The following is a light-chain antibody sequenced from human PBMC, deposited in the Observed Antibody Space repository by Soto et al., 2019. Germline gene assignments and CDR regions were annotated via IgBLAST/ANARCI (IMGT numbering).Light chain of an antibody. CDR2: DAS. CDR1: QSVSSY. V-gene: IGKV3-11*01. Sequence: EIVMIMKTATLSVSPGERATLSCRASQSVSSYLAWYQQKPGQAPRLLIYDASNRATGIPARFSGSGSGTDFTLTISILEPEDFAVYNWQQGSNGITFGEGTQLEI. CDR3: QQGSNGIT. J-gene: IGKJ5*01.